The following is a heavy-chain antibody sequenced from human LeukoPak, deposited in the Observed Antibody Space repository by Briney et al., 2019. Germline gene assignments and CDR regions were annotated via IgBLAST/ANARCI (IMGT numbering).Heavy chain of an antibody. V-gene: IGHV4-4*07. CDR3: ARGGYSSSWYQRKDYFDY. CDR1: GGSISSYY. D-gene: IGHD6-13*01. J-gene: IGHJ4*02. Sequence: SETLSLTCTVSGGSISSYYWSWIRQPAGKGLEWIGRIYTSGSTNYNPSLKSRVTMSVDTSKNQFSLKLSSVTAAVTAVYYCARGGYSSSWYQRKDYFDYWGQGTLVTVSS. CDR2: IYTSGST.